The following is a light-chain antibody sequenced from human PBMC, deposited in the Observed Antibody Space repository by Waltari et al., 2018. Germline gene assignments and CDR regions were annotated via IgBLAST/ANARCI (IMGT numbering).Light chain of an antibody. CDR2: RNN. Sequence: QSVLTQPRSASGTPGPRVTLSCSGSSSNLGSNYVCWYQQVPGTAPKLLIYRNNQRPSGVPDRFSGSKSGTSASLAISGLRSEDEDHYYCAAWDDSLSGRVFGGGTKVTVL. CDR1: SSNLGSNY. V-gene: IGLV1-47*01. J-gene: IGLJ3*02. CDR3: AAWDDSLSGRV.